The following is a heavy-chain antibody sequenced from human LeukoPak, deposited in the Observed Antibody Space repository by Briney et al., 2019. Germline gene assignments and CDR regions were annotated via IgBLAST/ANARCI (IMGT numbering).Heavy chain of an antibody. Sequence: SVKVSCKASGGTFSSYAISWVRQAPGQGLEWMGGIIPIFGTANYAQKFQGRVTITADESPSTAYMELSSLRSEDTAVYYCARSTVTTPRDYYYYGMDVWGQGTTVTVSS. D-gene: IGHD4-17*01. CDR2: IIPIFGTA. CDR3: ARSTVTTPRDYYYYGMDV. CDR1: GGTFSSYA. J-gene: IGHJ6*02. V-gene: IGHV1-69*13.